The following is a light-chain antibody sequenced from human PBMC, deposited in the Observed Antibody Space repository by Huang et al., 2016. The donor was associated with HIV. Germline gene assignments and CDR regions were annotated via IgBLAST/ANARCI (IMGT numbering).Light chain of an antibody. CDR1: QSVSDN. CDR3: QQSNNWLT. CDR2: GAS. Sequence: EIVMTQSPATLSVSPGERATRSCRASQSVSDNLAWYQQKPGQAPRLLIYGASTRATGIPARFSGSGFGTEFTLTISSLQSEDSAVYYCQQSNNWLTFGGGTTVEIK. J-gene: IGKJ4*01. V-gene: IGKV3-15*01.